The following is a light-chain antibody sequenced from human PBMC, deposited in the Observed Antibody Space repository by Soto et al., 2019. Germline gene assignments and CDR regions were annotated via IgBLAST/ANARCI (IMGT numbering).Light chain of an antibody. Sequence: QSVLTQPPSVSGAPGQRVTISCTGSSSNIGAGYDVHWYQQLPGTAPKLLIYGNVNRPSGVPDRFSGSKSGTSASLAITGLQAEDEADYHCQSYDSSLSVVFGGGTKLTV. CDR3: QSYDSSLSVV. CDR2: GNV. J-gene: IGLJ2*01. V-gene: IGLV1-40*01. CDR1: SSNIGAGYD.